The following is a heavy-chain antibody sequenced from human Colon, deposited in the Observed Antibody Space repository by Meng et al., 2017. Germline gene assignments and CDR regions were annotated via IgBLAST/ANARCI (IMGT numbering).Heavy chain of an antibody. V-gene: IGHV3-66*02. Sequence: VHLGESGGGAVQPGRSLRIACVVSGFTVSSNYMSWVRQAPGKGLEWVSVIYSGGSTYYADSVKGRFTISRDNSKNTLYLQMNSLRAEDTAVYYCARELMLTFDPWGQGTLVTVSS. J-gene: IGHJ5*02. CDR1: GFTVSSNY. D-gene: IGHD3-16*01. CDR3: ARELMLTFDP. CDR2: IYSGGST.